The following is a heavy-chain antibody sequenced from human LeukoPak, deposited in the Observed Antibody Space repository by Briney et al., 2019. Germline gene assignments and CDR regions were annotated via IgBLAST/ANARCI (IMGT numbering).Heavy chain of an antibody. CDR3: ASNYYGSGSLDY. Sequence: SETLSLTCSGSGGSIYSSSYYWGWIRQPPGKGLEWIGSIYYSGSTYYNPSLKSRVTISVDTSKNQFSLKLSSVTAADTAVYYCASNYYGSGSLDYWGQGNLVTVSS. J-gene: IGHJ4*02. CDR1: GGSIYSSSYY. D-gene: IGHD3-10*01. CDR2: IYYSGST. V-gene: IGHV4-39*01.